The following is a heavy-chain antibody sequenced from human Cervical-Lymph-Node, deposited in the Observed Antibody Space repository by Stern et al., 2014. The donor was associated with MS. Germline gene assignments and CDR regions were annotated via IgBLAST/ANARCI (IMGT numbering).Heavy chain of an antibody. V-gene: IGHV3-30*04. CDR2: TSYDGSKR. J-gene: IGHJ4*02. CDR3: ARDPYYYDGSAYPLFDN. Sequence: QVQLVQSGGGVVQPGRSLRLSCAASGFTFSGYAMHWVRQAPGKGLEWVALTSYDGSKRDYADSVQGRFTISRDNSKNTLYLQMDRLRAEDTAMYYCARDPYYYDGSAYPLFDNWGQGTLVTVSS. D-gene: IGHD3-22*01. CDR1: GFTFSGYA.